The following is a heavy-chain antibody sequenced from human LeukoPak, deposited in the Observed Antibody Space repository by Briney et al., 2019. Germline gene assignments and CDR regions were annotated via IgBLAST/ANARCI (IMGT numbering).Heavy chain of an antibody. D-gene: IGHD7-27*01. V-gene: IGHV3-53*01. CDR2: TYSTGDT. CDR3: GTGTNWGY. CDR1: EFSVSNNY. Sequence: GGSQRLSCAASEFSVSNNYMTWVRQAPGKGLEWVSTTYSTGDTSYADSVKGRFTISRVNSKNTLYLQMGSLRADDTAVYYCGTGTNWGYWGQGTLVTVSS. J-gene: IGHJ4*02.